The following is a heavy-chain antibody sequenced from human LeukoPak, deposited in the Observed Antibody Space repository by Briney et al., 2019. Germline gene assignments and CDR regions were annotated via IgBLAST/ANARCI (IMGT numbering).Heavy chain of an antibody. CDR2: IYTGGNT. V-gene: IGHV3-53*01. J-gene: IGHJ4*02. Sequence: GGSLRLSCAASGFTVDSNYLSWVRQALGKGLEWVSTIYTGGNTYYAASVKGRFTISRDFSKNTVFLHMNSLRAEDTAMYYCAGGDDSGYYDYFDYWGQGALVTGSS. CDR1: GFTVDSNY. CDR3: AGGDDSGYYDYFDY. D-gene: IGHD3-22*01.